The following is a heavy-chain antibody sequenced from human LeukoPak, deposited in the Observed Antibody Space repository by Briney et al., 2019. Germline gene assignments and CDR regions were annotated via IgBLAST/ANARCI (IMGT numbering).Heavy chain of an antibody. J-gene: IGHJ6*03. Sequence: GGSLRLSGAASGFTFSSFDMHWVRQPTGQGLEWVSTIGTASDTYYPGSVEGRFTLSRDNAKNSLYLQMNSLTAGDTAVYYCARGPPRGKYYYMDVWGKGTTVTVSS. CDR2: IGTASDT. CDR3: ARGPPRGKYYYMDV. CDR1: GFTFSSFD. V-gene: IGHV3-13*01. D-gene: IGHD1-1*01.